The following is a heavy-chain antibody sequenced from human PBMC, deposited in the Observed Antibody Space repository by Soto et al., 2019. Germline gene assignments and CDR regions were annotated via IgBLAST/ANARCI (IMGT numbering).Heavy chain of an antibody. CDR2: INHSGST. CDR3: ARGRRIVVVTATPDYYFDY. J-gene: IGHJ4*02. Sequence: PSETLSLTCAVYGGSFSGYYWSWIRQPPGKGLEWIGEINHSGSTNYNPSLKSRVTISVDTSKNQFSLKLSSVTAADTAVYYCARGRRIVVVTATPDYYFDYRGQGTLVTVSS. CDR1: GGSFSGYY. V-gene: IGHV4-34*01. D-gene: IGHD2-21*02.